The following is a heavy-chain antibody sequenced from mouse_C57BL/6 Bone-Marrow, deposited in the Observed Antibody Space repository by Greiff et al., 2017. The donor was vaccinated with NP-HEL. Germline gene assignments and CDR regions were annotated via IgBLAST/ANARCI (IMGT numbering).Heavy chain of an antibody. D-gene: IGHD2-1*01. CDR1: GYTFTSYG. Sequence: QVQLQQSGAELARPGASVKLSCKASGYTFTSYGISWVKQRTGQGLEWIGEIYPRSGNTYYNEKFKGKATLTADKSSSTAYMELRSLTSEDSAVYFCARGVYSGNSWFAYWGQGTLVTVSA. V-gene: IGHV1-81*01. J-gene: IGHJ3*01. CDR2: IYPRSGNT. CDR3: ARGVYSGNSWFAY.